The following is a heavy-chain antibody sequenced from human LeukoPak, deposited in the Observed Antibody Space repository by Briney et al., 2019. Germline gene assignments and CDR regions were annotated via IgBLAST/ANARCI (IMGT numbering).Heavy chain of an antibody. Sequence: ASVKVSCKASGYTFTSYYMHWVRQAPGQGLEWMGIINPSGGSTSYAQKFQGRVTMTRDTSTSTVYMELSSLRSEDTAVYYCARAGPVLNKEPDRGYCSGGSCAGLGWPLGYWGQGTLVTVSS. CDR1: GYTFTSYY. J-gene: IGHJ4*02. CDR3: ARAGPVLNKEPDRGYCSGGSCAGLGWPLGY. V-gene: IGHV1-46*01. D-gene: IGHD2-15*01. CDR2: INPSGGST.